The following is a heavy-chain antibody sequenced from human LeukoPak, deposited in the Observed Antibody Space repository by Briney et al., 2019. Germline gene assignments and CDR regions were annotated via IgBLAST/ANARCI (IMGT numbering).Heavy chain of an antibody. V-gene: IGHV4-59*01. CDR1: GGSISGYY. D-gene: IGHD6-13*01. J-gene: IGHJ5*02. Sequence: SETLSLTCTVSGGSISGYYWTWIRQPPGKGLEWIGYIYYSGGTNYNPSLMSRVTISVDTSKNQFSLKLSSVTAADTAVYYCARDRAAAGTFGFDPWGQGTLVTVSS. CDR2: IYYSGGT. CDR3: ARDRAAAGTFGFDP.